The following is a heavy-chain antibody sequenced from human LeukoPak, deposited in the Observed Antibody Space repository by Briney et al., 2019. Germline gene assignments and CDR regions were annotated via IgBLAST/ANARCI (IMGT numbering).Heavy chain of an antibody. CDR2: IKQDGSEK. CDR1: GFTFSSYW. CDR3: ASAVTTLYYYYYYMDV. V-gene: IGHV3-7*01. D-gene: IGHD4-11*01. J-gene: IGHJ6*03. Sequence: GGSLRLSCAASGFTFSSYWMSWVRQAPGKELEWVANIKQDGSEKYYVDSVKGRFTISRDNAKNSLYLQMNSLRAEDTAVYYCASAVTTLYYYYYYMDVWGKGTTVTVSS.